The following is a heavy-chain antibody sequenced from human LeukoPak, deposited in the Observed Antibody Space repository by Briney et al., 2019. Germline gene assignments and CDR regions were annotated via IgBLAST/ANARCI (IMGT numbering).Heavy chain of an antibody. V-gene: IGHV3-9*01. CDR1: GFTFDDYA. D-gene: IGHD1-26*01. CDR3: AKDIVSGSYYGGAFDI. Sequence: GGSLRLSCAASGFTFDDYAMHWVRQAPGRGLEWVSGISWNSGSIGYADSVKGRFTISRDNAKNSLYLQMNSLRAEDTALYYCAKDIVSGSYYGGAFDIWGQGTMVTVSS. J-gene: IGHJ3*02. CDR2: ISWNSGSI.